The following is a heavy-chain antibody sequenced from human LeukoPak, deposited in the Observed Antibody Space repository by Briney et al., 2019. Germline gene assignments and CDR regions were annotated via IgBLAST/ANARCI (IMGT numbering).Heavy chain of an antibody. Sequence: PSETLSLTCTVSGGSISSGGYYWSWIRQHPGKGLEWIGYIYYSGSTYYNPSLKSRVTISVDTSKNQFSLKLSSVTAADTAVYYCARSPRAMIVVVRYIFDYWGQGTLVTVSS. CDR3: ARSPRAMIVVVRYIFDY. V-gene: IGHV4-31*03. D-gene: IGHD3-22*01. CDR2: IYYSGST. J-gene: IGHJ4*02. CDR1: GGSISSGGYY.